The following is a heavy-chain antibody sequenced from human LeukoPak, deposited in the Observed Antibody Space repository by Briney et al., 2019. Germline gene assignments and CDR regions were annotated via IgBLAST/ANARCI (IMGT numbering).Heavy chain of an antibody. CDR2: IIPIFGTA. Sequence: GSSVKVSCKASGGTFSSYAISWVRQAPGQGLEWMGGIIPIFGTANYAQKFQGRVTITADESTSTAYMELSRLRSEDTAVYYCARDPQDYYGSGSKDWGRGTLVTVSS. J-gene: IGHJ4*02. CDR3: ARDPQDYYGSGSKD. V-gene: IGHV1-69*01. D-gene: IGHD3-10*01. CDR1: GGTFSSYA.